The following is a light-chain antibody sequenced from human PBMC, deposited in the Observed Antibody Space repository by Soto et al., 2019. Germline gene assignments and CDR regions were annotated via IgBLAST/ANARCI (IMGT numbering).Light chain of an antibody. CDR1: QRVLYSSSNKNY. J-gene: IGKJ1*01. V-gene: IGKV4-1*01. CDR3: QQYCCAPWT. CDR2: WAS. Sequence: DIVMTQSPDSLAVSLGERATINCKSSQRVLYSSSNKNYLSWYQLKPGQPPKLINYWASTRESEVPDRFSGSGFGTDLTLTTSSLEAEDVAIDYGQQYCCAPWTFGQGTKVVSK.